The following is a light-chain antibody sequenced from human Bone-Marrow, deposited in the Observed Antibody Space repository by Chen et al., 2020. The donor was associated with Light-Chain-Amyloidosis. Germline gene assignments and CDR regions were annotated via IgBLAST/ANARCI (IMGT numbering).Light chain of an antibody. CDR2: DDI. Sequence: SYVLTQPPSMSVAPGQTATLTCGGDNIGGKSVHWYQQKPGQAPVLVVNDDIDRPSGTSDRFPGSNSGNTATLTINRVEAGDEAEDYCQVLDSGSDRQRWVFGGGTKLTVL. CDR1: NIGGKS. CDR3: QVLDSGSDRQRWV. V-gene: IGLV3-21*02. J-gene: IGLJ3*02.